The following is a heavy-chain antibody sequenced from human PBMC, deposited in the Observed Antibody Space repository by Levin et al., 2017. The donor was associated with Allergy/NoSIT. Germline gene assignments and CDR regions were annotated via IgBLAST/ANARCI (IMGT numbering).Heavy chain of an antibody. V-gene: IGHV1-2*06. Sequence: SVKVSCKASGYTFTDYSLHWVRQAPGQGLEWMGRINPNSGGTNYAQKFQGRVTMTRDTSISTAYLELNRLRSDDTAVYYCARGISALDAFDIWGQGTMVTVSS. CDR3: ARGISALDAFDI. CDR1: GYTFTDYS. D-gene: IGHD2/OR15-2a*01. J-gene: IGHJ3*02. CDR2: INPNSGGT.